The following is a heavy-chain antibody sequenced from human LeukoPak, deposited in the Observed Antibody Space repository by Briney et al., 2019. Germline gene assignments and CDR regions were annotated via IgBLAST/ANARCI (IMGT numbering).Heavy chain of an antibody. D-gene: IGHD6-19*01. CDR3: ASGSSLDGSSGWPTHYY. CDR2: INPDSGRT. J-gene: IGHJ4*02. CDR1: GYTLTGCY. V-gene: IGHV1-2*07. Sequence: ASVKVSCKASGYTLTGCYMHWVRQAPAQGREGMGWINPDSGRTNYAHQFQGRATMARHTSISTAYMELWRLRSDDTAVYYCASGSSLDGSSGWPTHYYWGQGTLVTVSS.